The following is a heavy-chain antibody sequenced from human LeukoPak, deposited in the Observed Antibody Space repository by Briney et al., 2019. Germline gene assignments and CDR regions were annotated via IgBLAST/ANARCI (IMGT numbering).Heavy chain of an antibody. CDR2: IDTSDYST. CDR3: ARHLGGYGSGTDS. Sequence: GESLRISCTDSGYSFSSYWISWVRQMPGKRLEWMGRIDTSDYSTDYSPSFEGHITVSIDKSISTAYLEWSSLKASDTAMIYCARHLGGYGSGTDSWGQGTLVTVSS. D-gene: IGHD5-12*01. J-gene: IGHJ4*02. CDR1: GYSFSSYW. V-gene: IGHV5-10-1*01.